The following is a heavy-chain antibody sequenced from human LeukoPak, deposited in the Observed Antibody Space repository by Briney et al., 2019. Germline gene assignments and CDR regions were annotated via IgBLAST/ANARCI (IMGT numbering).Heavy chain of an antibody. V-gene: IGHV3-23*01. CDR3: AKDLKVVVAATPDY. CDR1: GFTFSSYA. CDR2: ISGSGGST. D-gene: IGHD2-15*01. J-gene: IGHJ4*02. Sequence: PGGSLRLTCAASGFTFSSYAISWVRQAPGKGLEWVSAISGSGGSTYYADSVKGRFTISRDNSKNTLYLQMNSLRAEDTAVYYCAKDLKVVVAATPDYWGQGTLVTVSS.